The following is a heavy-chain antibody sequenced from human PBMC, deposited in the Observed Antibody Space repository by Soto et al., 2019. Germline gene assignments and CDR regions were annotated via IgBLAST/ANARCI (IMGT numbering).Heavy chain of an antibody. J-gene: IGHJ5*02. Sequence: QVQLVQSGAEVKKPGASVKVACKASGITSTTYAIHCVRQPSGHGLEWMGWINTGNGNTRYSQRFLGRVSRTTDTSTSTASRDRRSLCSQDTAVYYCARAISGYVTWGQGTLITVSS. V-gene: IGHV1-3*04. CDR2: INTGNGNT. D-gene: IGHD5-12*01. CDR1: GITSTTYA. CDR3: ARAISGYVT.